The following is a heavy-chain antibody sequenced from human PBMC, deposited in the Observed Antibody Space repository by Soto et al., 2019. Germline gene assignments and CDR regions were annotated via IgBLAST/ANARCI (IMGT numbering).Heavy chain of an antibody. CDR2: IYPGDSDT. Sequence: PGESLKISCKGSGHSFTSYWIGWVRQMPGKGLEWMGIIYPGDSDTRYSPSFQGQVTISADKSISTAYLQWSSLKASDTAMYYCARFRDSSGTSSAYYYYGMDVWGQGTTVTVS. D-gene: IGHD3-22*01. CDR3: ARFRDSSGTSSAYYYYGMDV. V-gene: IGHV5-51*01. CDR1: GHSFTSYW. J-gene: IGHJ6*02.